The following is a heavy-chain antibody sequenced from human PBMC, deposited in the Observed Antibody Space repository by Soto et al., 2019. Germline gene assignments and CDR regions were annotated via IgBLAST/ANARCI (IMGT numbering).Heavy chain of an antibody. V-gene: IGHV3-30*18. D-gene: IGHD3-22*01. Sequence: QVQLVESGGGVVQPGRSLRLSCAASGFTYSTFGMHWVRQAPGKGLEWVAVIAADGLAQYYADSVKGRFTISRDNSRNTLYLQMNSLRVEDTAVYSCAKVYSSASYFPDYWGQGTLVTVSS. CDR2: IAADGLAQ. J-gene: IGHJ4*02. CDR3: AKVYSSASYFPDY. CDR1: GFTYSTFG.